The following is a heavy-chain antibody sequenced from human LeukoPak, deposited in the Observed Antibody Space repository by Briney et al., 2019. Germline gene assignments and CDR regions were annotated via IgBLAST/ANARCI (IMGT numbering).Heavy chain of an antibody. Sequence: GGSLRLSCAASGFSFSAYWMTWVRQAPGTGLEWVANVNPAGSETYYVDPVKGRFSISRDNAKNLVYLQMNSLRAEDTAVYHCARFGYVAAVDVWGQGTPVTVSS. CDR2: VNPAGSET. CDR3: ARFGYVAAVDV. CDR1: GFSFSAYW. J-gene: IGHJ4*02. D-gene: IGHD2-15*01. V-gene: IGHV3-7*01.